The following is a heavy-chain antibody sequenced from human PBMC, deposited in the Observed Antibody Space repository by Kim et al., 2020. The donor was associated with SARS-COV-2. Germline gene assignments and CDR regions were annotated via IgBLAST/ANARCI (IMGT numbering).Heavy chain of an antibody. CDR3: TSWELQSAPFDY. CDR2: IRSETKTYAT. CDR1: GFIFSDSA. V-gene: IGHV3-73*01. Sequence: GGSLRLSCAASGFIFSDSAIHWVRQASGKGLEWVGRIRSETKTYATTYPASVKGRFTISRDDSKNTAYLQMNSLKNEDTAMYYCTSWELQSAPFDYWGQGTLVTVSS. D-gene: IGHD3-10*01. J-gene: IGHJ4*02.